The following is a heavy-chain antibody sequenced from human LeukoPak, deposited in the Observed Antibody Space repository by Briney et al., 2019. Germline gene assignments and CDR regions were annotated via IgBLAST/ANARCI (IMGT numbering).Heavy chain of an antibody. CDR1: GFTFSTFG. J-gene: IGHJ4*02. CDR2: ISYDGSNK. V-gene: IGHV3-30*18. Sequence: GGSPRLSCAASGFTFSTFGMHWVRQAPGKGLEWVAVISYDGSNKYYADSVKGRFTISRDNSKNTLYLLMNSLRAEDTAVYYCANHWGYYYDTSGYAGDYWGQGTLVTVSS. CDR3: ANHWGYYYDTSGYAGDY. D-gene: IGHD3-22*01.